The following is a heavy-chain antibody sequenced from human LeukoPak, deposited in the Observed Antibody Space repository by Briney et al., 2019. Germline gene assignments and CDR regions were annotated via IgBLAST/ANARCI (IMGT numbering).Heavy chain of an antibody. V-gene: IGHV4-31*03. CDR2: IYYSGST. D-gene: IGHD5-18*01. Sequence: SETLSLTCTVSGGSISRGGYYWSWIRQHPGKGLEWIGYIYYSGSTYYNPSLKSRVTISVDTSKNQFSLKLSSVTAADTAVYYCASLSLRRPYRTFDYWGQGTLVTVSS. J-gene: IGHJ4*02. CDR3: ASLSLRRPYRTFDY. CDR1: GGSISRGGYY.